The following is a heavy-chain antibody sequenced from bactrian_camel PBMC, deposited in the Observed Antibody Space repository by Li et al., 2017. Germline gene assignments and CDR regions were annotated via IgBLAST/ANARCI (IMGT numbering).Heavy chain of an antibody. CDR1: GFTFSSYW. CDR2: INGGGGST. D-gene: IGHD7*01. V-gene: IGHV3S1*01. Sequence: HVQLVESGGDLVQPGGSLRLSCAASGFTFSSYWMYWVRQAPGKGLEWVSIINGGGGSTHYADSVKGRFTISKDDAKRTLYLQMDSLKPEDTAMYYCAADDWWPLRELSAAAFRLAGQGTQVTVS. J-gene: IGHJ4*01.